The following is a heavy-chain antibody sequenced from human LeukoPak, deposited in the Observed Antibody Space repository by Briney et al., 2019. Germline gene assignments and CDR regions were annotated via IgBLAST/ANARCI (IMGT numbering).Heavy chain of an antibody. CDR2: ISSSSSYI. CDR3: ARAQSSDYYDSSGTNDY. D-gene: IGHD3-22*01. J-gene: IGHJ4*02. Sequence: GGSLRLSCAASGFTFGSYSMNWVRQAPGKGLEWVSSISSSSSYIYYVDSVKGRFTISRDNAKNSLYLQMNSLRAEDTAVYYCARAQSSDYYDSSGTNDYWGQGTLVTVSS. CDR1: GFTFGSYS. V-gene: IGHV3-21*01.